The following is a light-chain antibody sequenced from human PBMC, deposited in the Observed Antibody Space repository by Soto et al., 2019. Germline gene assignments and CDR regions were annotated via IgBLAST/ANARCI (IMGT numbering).Light chain of an antibody. Sequence: DIQMTQSPSTLSASVGDRVTITCRASQSISSWLAWYQQKPGKAPKLLIYDASSLESGVPSRFSGSGSGTEITLTISSLQPDDFATYYCQQSHSTPPWTFGQGTKVDIK. CDR2: DAS. CDR3: QQSHSTPPWT. V-gene: IGKV1-5*01. J-gene: IGKJ1*01. CDR1: QSISSW.